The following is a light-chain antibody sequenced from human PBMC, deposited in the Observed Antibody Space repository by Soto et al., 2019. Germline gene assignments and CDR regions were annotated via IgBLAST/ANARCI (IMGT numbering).Light chain of an antibody. CDR2: DDS. J-gene: IGLJ2*01. CDR1: NIGSKS. V-gene: IGLV3-21*02. CDR3: QVWDSSSDLVV. Sequence: SYELTQPPSVSVAPGQTARITCGGNNIGSKSVHRYQQKPGQAPVLVVYDDSDRPSGIPERFSGSNSGNTATLTISRVEAGDEADYYCQVWDSSSDLVVFGGGTQLTVL.